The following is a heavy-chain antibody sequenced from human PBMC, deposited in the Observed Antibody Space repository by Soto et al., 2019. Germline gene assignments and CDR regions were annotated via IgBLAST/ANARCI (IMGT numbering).Heavy chain of an antibody. D-gene: IGHD3-3*01. Sequence: ASVKVSCKASGYTFTGYYMHWVRQAPGQGLEWMGWINPNSGGTNYAQKFQGWVTMTRDTSISTAYMELSRLRSDDTAVYYCARAGAIFGVVTPYYFDYWGQGTLVTVSS. CDR1: GYTFTGYY. CDR2: INPNSGGT. J-gene: IGHJ4*02. CDR3: ARAGAIFGVVTPYYFDY. V-gene: IGHV1-2*04.